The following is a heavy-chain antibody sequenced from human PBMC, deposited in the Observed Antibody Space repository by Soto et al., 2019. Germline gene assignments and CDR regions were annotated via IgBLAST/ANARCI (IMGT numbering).Heavy chain of an antibody. V-gene: IGHV4-34*01. J-gene: IGHJ4*02. Sequence: SETLSLTCAVYGGSFSGYYWSWIRQPPGKGLEWIGEINHSGSTNYNPSLKSRVTISVDTSKNQFSLKLSSVTAADTAVYYCARDRYGDPVYWGQGTLVTVSS. D-gene: IGHD4-17*01. CDR1: GGSFSGYY. CDR3: ARDRYGDPVY. CDR2: INHSGST.